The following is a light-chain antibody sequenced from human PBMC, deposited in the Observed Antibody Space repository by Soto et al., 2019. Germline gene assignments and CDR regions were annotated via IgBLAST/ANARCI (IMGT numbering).Light chain of an antibody. CDR1: QSVSSRY. V-gene: IGKV3-20*01. CDR2: GAS. CDR3: QQYGSSPPFT. Sequence: EIVLTQSPGTLSLSPGERAILSCRASQSVSSRYLAWYQQKPGQAPRLLMYGASNRATDIPDRFSGSGSGTDFTLTISRLEPEDFAVYFCQQYGSSPPFTFGQGTKVEIK. J-gene: IGKJ2*01.